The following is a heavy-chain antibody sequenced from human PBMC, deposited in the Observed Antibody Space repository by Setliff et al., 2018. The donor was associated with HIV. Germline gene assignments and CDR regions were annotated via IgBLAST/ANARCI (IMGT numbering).Heavy chain of an antibody. CDR2: IHPNTGST. CDR1: GYNLTNYG. CDR3: AKQGYSDSLYAFDV. D-gene: IGHD1-26*01. Sequence: ASVKVSCKASGYNLTNYGIDWVRQAPGHGLELMGRIHPNTGSTNYLQEFQGRVTITRGTSMSTVYMALTGLTSDDTAVNYCAKQGYSDSLYAFDVWGQGTMVTVS. V-gene: IGHV1-2*06. J-gene: IGHJ3*01.